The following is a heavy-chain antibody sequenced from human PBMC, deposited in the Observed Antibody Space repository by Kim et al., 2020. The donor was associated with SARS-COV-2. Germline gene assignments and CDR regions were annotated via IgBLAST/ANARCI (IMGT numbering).Heavy chain of an antibody. V-gene: IGHV3-15*01. Sequence: GSLRLSCAASGFTFSNAWMSWVRQAPGKGLEWVGRIKSKTDGGTTDYAAPVKGRFTISRDDSKNTLYLQMNSLKTEDTAVYYCTTEGWDSSSWFDYWGQGTLVTVSS. CDR1: GFTFSNAW. D-gene: IGHD6-13*01. CDR3: TTEGWDSSSWFDY. J-gene: IGHJ4*02. CDR2: IKSKTDGGTT.